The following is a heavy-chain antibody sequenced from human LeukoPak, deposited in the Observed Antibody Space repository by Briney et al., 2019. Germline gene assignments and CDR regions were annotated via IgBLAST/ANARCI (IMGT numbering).Heavy chain of an antibody. CDR2: INHSGST. D-gene: IGHD4-17*01. CDR1: GGSFSGYY. CDR3: ARLRSYLTKRSAGGLAFDI. V-gene: IGHV4-34*01. J-gene: IGHJ3*02. Sequence: SETLSLTCAVYGGSFSGYYWGWIRQPPGKGLEWIGEINHSGSTNYNPSLKSRVTISVDTSKNQFSLKLSSVTAADTAVYYCARLRSYLTKRSAGGLAFDIWGQGTMVTVSS.